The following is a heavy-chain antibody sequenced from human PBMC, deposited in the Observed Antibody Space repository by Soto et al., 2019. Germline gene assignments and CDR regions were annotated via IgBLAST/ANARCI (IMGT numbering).Heavy chain of an antibody. J-gene: IGHJ6*02. Sequence: GGSLRLSCAASGFTFSSYAMSWVRQAPGKGLEWVSAISGSGGSTYYADSVEGRFTISRDNSKNTLYLQMNSLRAEDTAVYYCAKASIAAAGYPDYYYGMDVWGQGTTVTVSS. CDR2: ISGSGGST. CDR3: AKASIAAAGYPDYYYGMDV. V-gene: IGHV3-23*01. CDR1: GFTFSSYA. D-gene: IGHD6-13*01.